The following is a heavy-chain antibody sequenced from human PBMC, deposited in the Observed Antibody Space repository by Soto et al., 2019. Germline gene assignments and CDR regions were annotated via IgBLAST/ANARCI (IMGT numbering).Heavy chain of an antibody. V-gene: IGHV4-30-4*01. D-gene: IGHD3-3*01. J-gene: IGHJ5*02. CDR3: ARVPGERITIFGVLPNWFDP. CDR2: IYYSGST. Sequence: SETLCFPCTFSGGSISSGDYDWSWIRQPPGNGLEWIGYIYYSGSTYYNASLKSRVTISVDTSKNQFSLKLSSVTAADTAVYYCARVPGERITIFGVLPNWFDPWGQETLVTVSS. CDR1: GGSISSGDYD.